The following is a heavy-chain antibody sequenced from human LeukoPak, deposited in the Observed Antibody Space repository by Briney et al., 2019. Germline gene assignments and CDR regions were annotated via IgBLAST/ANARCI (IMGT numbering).Heavy chain of an antibody. CDR2: IYRGGNT. Sequence: GGSLRLSCAASGVTVGNNYMNWVRQAPGKGLEWVSVIYRGGNTYYAGSVKGRFTISRDTSKNTIYLQMNSLRADDTAVYYCARDGSGRPEGLDWGQGTLVTVSS. V-gene: IGHV3-53*01. CDR1: GVTVGNNY. D-gene: IGHD6-6*01. CDR3: ARDGSGRPEGLD. J-gene: IGHJ4*02.